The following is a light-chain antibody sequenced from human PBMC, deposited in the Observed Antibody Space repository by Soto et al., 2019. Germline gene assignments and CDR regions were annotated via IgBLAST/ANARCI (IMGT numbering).Light chain of an antibody. V-gene: IGKV3-20*01. Sequence: EIVLTQSPGTLFLSPGQRATLSCRASQSVSSNYLAWYQQKPGQAPRLLIHGASSRATAIPDRFSGSGSGTDFTLTISRLEPEDLAMYYCQQYGTSPQTFGQGTKVDIK. CDR3: QQYGTSPQT. J-gene: IGKJ2*01. CDR1: QSVSSNY. CDR2: GAS.